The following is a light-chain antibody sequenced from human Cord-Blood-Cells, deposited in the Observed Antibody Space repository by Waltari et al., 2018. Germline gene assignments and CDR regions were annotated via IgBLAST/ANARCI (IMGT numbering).Light chain of an antibody. J-gene: IGLJ2*01. CDR2: ESG. Sequence: QSALTQPASVSGSPGQSITISCTGPSSDVGSFNLVSWYHHHPSKTPKRLLYEGHKQPPEHAPQVMFNESGKRPSSVDSRSAGSKAGNTASPTIAGLQAEDEADYCCCAYAGSSTVVFGGGTKLTVL. CDR3: CAYAGSSTVV. V-gene: IGLV2-23*03. CDR1: SSDVGSFNL.